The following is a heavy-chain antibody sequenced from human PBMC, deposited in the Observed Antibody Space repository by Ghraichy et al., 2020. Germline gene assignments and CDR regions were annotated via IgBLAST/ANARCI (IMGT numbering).Heavy chain of an antibody. CDR2: ISGSGGST. CDR1: GFTFSSYA. V-gene: IGHV3-23*01. CDR3: AKPYSIAAAGTGY. D-gene: IGHD6-13*01. Sequence: ESLNISCAASGFTFSSYAMSWVRQAPGKGLEWVSAISGSGGSTYYADSVKGRFTISRDNSKNTLYLQMNSLRAEDTAVYYCAKPYSIAAAGTGYWGQGTLVTVSS. J-gene: IGHJ4*02.